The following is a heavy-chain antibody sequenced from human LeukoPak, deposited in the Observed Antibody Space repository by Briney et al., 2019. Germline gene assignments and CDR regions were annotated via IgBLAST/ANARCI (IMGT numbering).Heavy chain of an antibody. CDR1: GYTFTSYG. CDR2: SSAYNGNT. J-gene: IGHJ4*02. D-gene: IGHD6-19*01. CDR3: ARDHSSGWYSPLDY. Sequence: ASVKVSCKASGYTFTSYGISWVRQAPGQGLEWMGWSSAYNGNTNYAQKLQGRVTMTTDTSTSTAYMELRSLRSDDTAVYYCARDHSSGWYSPLDYWGQGTLVTVSS. V-gene: IGHV1-18*01.